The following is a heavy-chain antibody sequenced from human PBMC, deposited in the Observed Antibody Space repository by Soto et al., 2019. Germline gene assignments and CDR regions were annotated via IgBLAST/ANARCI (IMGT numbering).Heavy chain of an antibody. Sequence: QITLKESGPTLVKTTHTLTLTCTFSGFSLSTRGVGVGWLRQPPGKALEWLAVIYWDDDKRYSPSLQSRLTITKDTSKNQVVLTMTNMDPVDTATYYCARKNYGDYPTDYWGQGTLVTVSS. D-gene: IGHD4-17*01. CDR3: ARKNYGDYPTDY. CDR2: IYWDDDK. CDR1: GFSLSTRGVG. V-gene: IGHV2-5*02. J-gene: IGHJ4*02.